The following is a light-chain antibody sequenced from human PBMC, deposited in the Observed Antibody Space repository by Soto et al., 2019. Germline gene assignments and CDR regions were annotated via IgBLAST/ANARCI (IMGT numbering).Light chain of an antibody. J-gene: IGKJ1*01. CDR1: QSVSSH. V-gene: IGKV3-15*01. CDR3: RQHGNWRPWT. CDR2: GTS. Sequence: EIVMTQSPATLSLSPGERATLSCRASQSVSSHLAWYQQKPGQAPRLLIYGTSTRATGIPARFSGSASGTAVSLTTNSRQSEDFVVYYCRQHGNWRPWTFGPGTKVEI.